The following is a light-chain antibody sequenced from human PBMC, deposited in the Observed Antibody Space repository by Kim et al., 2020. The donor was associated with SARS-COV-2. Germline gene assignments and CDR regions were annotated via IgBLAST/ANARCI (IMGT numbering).Light chain of an antibody. V-gene: IGKV3-20*01. CDR2: DTS. J-gene: IGKJ5*01. CDR1: QTVGRNY. CDR3: QQYGSSAIT. Sequence: IVLTQSPGTLSLSPGERATLSCRASQTVGRNYLAWYQQKPGQSPRLLVYDTSTRATGIPDRFSGSGSGTDFTLTISRVDPDDFAVYYCQQYGSSAITFGQGTRLEIK.